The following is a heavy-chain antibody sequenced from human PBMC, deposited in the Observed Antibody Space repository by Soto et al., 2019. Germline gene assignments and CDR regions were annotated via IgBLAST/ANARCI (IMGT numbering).Heavy chain of an antibody. V-gene: IGHV3-30-3*01. Sequence: QEQLVESGGGVVQPGRSLRLSCVASGFTFRSYGMHWVRQAPGKGLEWVAVMSDDESKKYYADSVKGRFTISRDNSKNTLFLKMDTLISEDTAVYYCARTVGGRVRGALDIWGQGTMVTVSS. J-gene: IGHJ3*02. CDR1: GFTFRSYG. D-gene: IGHD4-4*01. CDR3: ARTVGGRVRGALDI. CDR2: MSDDESKK.